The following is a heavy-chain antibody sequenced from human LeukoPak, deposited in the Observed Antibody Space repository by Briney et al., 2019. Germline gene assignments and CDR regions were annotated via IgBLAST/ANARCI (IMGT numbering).Heavy chain of an antibody. CDR2: ISRTGGST. CDR3: VKDLRSDFMGVLSRYLSY. Sequence: GGSLRLSCSPPGFTFSSFAMHWVGQAPGKGLKYLAAISRTGGSTYYADSVKGRFTISRDNSKSTLYLQMSSLRAEDTAVYLCVKDLRSDFMGVLSRYLSYWGQGTLVTVSS. CDR1: GFTFSSFA. D-gene: IGHD2/OR15-2a*01. J-gene: IGHJ4*02. V-gene: IGHV3-64D*09.